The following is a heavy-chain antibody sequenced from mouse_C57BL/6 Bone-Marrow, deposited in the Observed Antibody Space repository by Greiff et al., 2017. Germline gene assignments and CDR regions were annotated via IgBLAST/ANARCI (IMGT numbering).Heavy chain of an antibody. CDR2: IYPGSGNT. J-gene: IGHJ2*01. CDR3: ARGVLRPYYFDY. D-gene: IGHD1-2*01. V-gene: IGHV1-66*01. CDR1: GYSFTSYY. Sequence: QVQLQQSGPELVKPGASVKISCTASGYSFTSYYIHWVKQRPGQGLEWIGWIYPGSGNTKYNEKFKGKATLTADTSSSTAYMQRSSLTSEDSAVYYCARGVLRPYYFDYWGQGTTLTVSS.